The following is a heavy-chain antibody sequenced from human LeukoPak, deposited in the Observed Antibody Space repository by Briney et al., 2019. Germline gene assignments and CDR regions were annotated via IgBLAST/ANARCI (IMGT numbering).Heavy chain of an antibody. CDR2: ISSSSSYI. CDR3: ARLPSGSYYVLGDY. CDR1: GFTFSSYS. D-gene: IGHD1-26*01. J-gene: IGHJ4*02. V-gene: IGHV3-21*01. Sequence: GSLRLSCAASGFTFSSYSMNWVRQAPGKGLEWVSSISSSSSYIYYADSVKGRFTISRDNSKNTLYLQMNSLRAEDTAVYYCARLPSGSYYVLGDYWGQGTLVTVSS.